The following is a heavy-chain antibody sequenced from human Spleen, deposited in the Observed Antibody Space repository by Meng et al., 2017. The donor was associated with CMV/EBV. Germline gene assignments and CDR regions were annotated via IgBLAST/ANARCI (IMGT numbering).Heavy chain of an antibody. Sequence: GSLRLSCAASGFPFSSYWMSWIRQPPGKGLEWIGEINPSGSTNYNPSLMSRVTISVDTSKNQFSLKLCSVTAADTAVYYCARGPGGGYQLRSGCWGQGTLVTVSS. CDR3: ARGPGGGYQLRSGC. CDR1: GFPFSSYW. CDR2: INPSGST. D-gene: IGHD2-2*01. J-gene: IGHJ4*02. V-gene: IGHV4-34*01.